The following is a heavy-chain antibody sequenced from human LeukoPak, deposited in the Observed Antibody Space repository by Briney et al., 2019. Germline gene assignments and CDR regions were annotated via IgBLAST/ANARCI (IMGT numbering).Heavy chain of an antibody. D-gene: IGHD3-9*01. CDR3: AKDSEFYDILTGGFDY. V-gene: IGHV3-30*02. J-gene: IGHJ4*02. Sequence: GGSQRLSCAASGFTFSSYGMHWVRQAPGKGLEWVAFIRYDGSNKYYADSVKGRFTISRDNSKNTLYLQMNSLRAEDAAVYYCAKDSEFYDILTGGFDYWGQGTLVTVSS. CDR1: GFTFSSYG. CDR2: IRYDGSNK.